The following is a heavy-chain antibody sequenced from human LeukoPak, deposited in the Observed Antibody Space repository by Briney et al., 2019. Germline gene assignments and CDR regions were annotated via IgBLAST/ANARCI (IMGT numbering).Heavy chain of an antibody. CDR2: IYYSGST. Sequence: SETLSLTCTVSGGSISSYYWSWIRQPPGKGLEWIGYIYYSGSTNYNPSLKSRVTISVDTSKNQFSLKLSSVTAADTAVYYCAILVDYYFDYWGQGTLVTVSS. V-gene: IGHV4-59*01. J-gene: IGHJ4*02. D-gene: IGHD1-26*01. CDR3: AILVDYYFDY. CDR1: GGSISSYY.